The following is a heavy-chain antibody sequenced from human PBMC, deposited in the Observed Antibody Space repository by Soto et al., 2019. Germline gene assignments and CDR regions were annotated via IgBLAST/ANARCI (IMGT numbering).Heavy chain of an antibody. CDR3: ARDGGSYYSDYYYGMDV. J-gene: IGHJ6*02. CDR2: IYYSGST. Sequence: TSETLSLTCTVSGGSISSGDYYWSWIRQPPGKGLEWIGYIYYSGSTYYNPSLKSRVTISVDTSKNQFSLKLSSVTAADTAVYYCARDGGSYYSDYYYGMDVWGQGTTVTVSS. CDR1: GGSISSGDYY. D-gene: IGHD1-26*01. V-gene: IGHV4-30-4*01.